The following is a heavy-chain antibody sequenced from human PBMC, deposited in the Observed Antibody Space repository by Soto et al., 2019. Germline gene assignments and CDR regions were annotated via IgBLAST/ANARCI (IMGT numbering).Heavy chain of an antibody. Sequence: SVKVCKASGGTFSSYTISWVRQAPGQGLEWMGRIIPILGIANYAQKFQGRVTITADKSTSTAYMELSSLRSEDTAVYYCARGEAVTIFGVVIPYYYYMDVWGKGTTVTVSS. V-gene: IGHV1-69*02. CDR3: ARGEAVTIFGVVIPYYYYMDV. CDR2: IIPILGIA. CDR1: GGTFSSYT. J-gene: IGHJ6*03. D-gene: IGHD3-3*01.